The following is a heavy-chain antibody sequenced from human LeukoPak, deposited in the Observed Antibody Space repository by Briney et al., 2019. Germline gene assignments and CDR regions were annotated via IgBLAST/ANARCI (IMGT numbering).Heavy chain of an antibody. CDR3: ARVILGATIDY. CDR1: GFTFSSYA. J-gene: IGHJ4*02. V-gene: IGHV3-64*01. D-gene: IGHD1-26*01. CDR2: INSNGDST. Sequence: PGGSLRLSCAASGFTFSSYAMHWVRQAPGKGLESVSSINSNGDSTYYANSVKGRFTISRDNSKNTLYLQMSRLRTEDMAIYYCARVILGATIDYWGQGTLVTVAS.